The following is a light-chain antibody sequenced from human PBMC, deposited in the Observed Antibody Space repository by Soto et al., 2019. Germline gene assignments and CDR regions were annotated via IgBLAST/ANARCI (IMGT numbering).Light chain of an antibody. CDR3: AAWDDSRNVVV. J-gene: IGLJ2*01. CDR2: SDD. CDR1: NSNIGSNS. Sequence: QSVLTQTPSASGTPGQRVTISCSGSNSNIGSNSVNWYQQLPGSAPKLLIYSDDQRPSGVPDRFSGSKSGTSASLAISGLQSEDEADYYCAAWDDSRNVVVFGGGTKVTVL. V-gene: IGLV1-44*01.